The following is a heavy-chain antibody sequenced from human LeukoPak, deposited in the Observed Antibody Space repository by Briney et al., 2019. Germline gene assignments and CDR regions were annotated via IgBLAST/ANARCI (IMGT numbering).Heavy chain of an antibody. CDR3: ARGAATNLWPSDY. CDR1: GFTFSSYS. D-gene: IGHD3-10*01. CDR2: INSSSSYI. V-gene: IGHV3-21*01. J-gene: IGHJ4*02. Sequence: GGSLKLSCAASGFTFSSYSMNWVRQAPGKGLEWVSSINSSSSYIYYADSVKGRFTISRDNAKNSLYLQMNSLRADDTAIYYCARGAATNLWPSDYWGEGTLVTVSS.